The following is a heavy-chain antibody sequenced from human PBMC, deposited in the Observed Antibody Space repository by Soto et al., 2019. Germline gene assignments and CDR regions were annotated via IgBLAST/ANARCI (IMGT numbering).Heavy chain of an antibody. D-gene: IGHD6-13*01. CDR1: GFTFSSYP. CDR3: ARGPIAQTSFIDH. CDR2: ISYDGGNQ. J-gene: IGHJ4*02. V-gene: IGHV3-30-3*01. Sequence: GGSLRLSCEASGFTFSSYPMHWVRQAPGKGLDWVTVISYDGGNQYYADSLKGRFTISRDNSKDTLYLQMHSLRSDATAVYFCARGPIAQTSFIDHWGQGTLVTVSS.